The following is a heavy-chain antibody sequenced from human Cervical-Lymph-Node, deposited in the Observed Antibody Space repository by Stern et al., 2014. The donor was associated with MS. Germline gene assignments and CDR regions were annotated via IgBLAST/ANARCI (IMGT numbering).Heavy chain of an antibody. CDR3: ARSITVTPLEF. Sequence: VQLVQSGAEVKKPGASVKVSCQASGYIFTAYYIHWVRQAPGKGLAWMGRLNPSSGGTELAQTFQGRVTMNRDTSISTAYMELPRLTSGDTAVYYCARSITVTPLEFWGQGTLVAVSS. CDR1: GYIFTAYY. CDR2: LNPSSGGT. D-gene: IGHD4-17*01. V-gene: IGHV1-2*06. J-gene: IGHJ4*02.